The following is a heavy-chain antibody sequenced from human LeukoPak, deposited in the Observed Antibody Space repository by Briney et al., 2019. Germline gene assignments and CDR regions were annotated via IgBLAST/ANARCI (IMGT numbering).Heavy chain of an antibody. CDR3: ARSDPATYYDFWSGPPHYYMDV. Sequence: SETLSLTCAVYGGSFSGYYWSWIRKPPGKGLEWIGEINHSGSTNYNPSLKSRVTISVDTSKNQFSLKLSSVTAADTAVYYCARSDPATYYDFWSGPPHYYMDVWGKGTTVTVSS. D-gene: IGHD3-3*01. V-gene: IGHV4-34*01. CDR1: GGSFSGYY. CDR2: INHSGST. J-gene: IGHJ6*03.